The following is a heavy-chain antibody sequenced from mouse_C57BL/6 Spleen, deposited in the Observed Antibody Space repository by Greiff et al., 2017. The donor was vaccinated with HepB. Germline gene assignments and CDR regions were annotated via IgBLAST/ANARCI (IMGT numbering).Heavy chain of an antibody. CDR1: GYTFTDYY. D-gene: IGHD1-1*01. V-gene: IGHV1-26*01. CDR3: ADTVVAPYYYAMDY. J-gene: IGHJ4*01. Sequence: EVQLQQSGPELVKPGASVKISCKASGYTFTDYYMNWVKQSHGKSLEWIGDINPNNGGTSYNQKFKGKATLTVDKSSSTAYMELRSLTSEDSAVYYCADTVVAPYYYAMDYWGQGTSVTVSS. CDR2: INPNNGGT.